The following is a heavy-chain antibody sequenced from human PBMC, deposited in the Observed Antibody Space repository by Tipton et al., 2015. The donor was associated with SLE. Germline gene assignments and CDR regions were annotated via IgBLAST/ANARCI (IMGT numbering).Heavy chain of an antibody. CDR2: INHSGST. V-gene: IGHV4-34*01. CDR1: GGSFSGYY. CDR3: ARGPERHDAFDI. Sequence: TLSLTCAVYGGSFSGYYWSWIRQPPGKGLEWIGEINHSGSTNYNPSLKSRVTISVDTSKNQFSLKLSSVTAADTAVYYCARGPERHDAFDIWSQGTMVTVSS. J-gene: IGHJ3*02. D-gene: IGHD1-14*01.